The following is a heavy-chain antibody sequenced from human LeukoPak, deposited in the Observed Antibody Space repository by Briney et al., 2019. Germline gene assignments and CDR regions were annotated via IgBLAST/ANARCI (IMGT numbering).Heavy chain of an antibody. V-gene: IGHV1-18*01. CDR1: GYTFTSYG. D-gene: IGHD1-7*01. CDR2: ISTYNGNT. J-gene: IGHJ4*02. Sequence: ASVKVSCKASGYTFTSYGITWVRQAPGQGLEWMGWISTYNGNTNYAQRLQGRVTMTTDTSTSTAYMELRSLRSDDTAVYYCARNWNFDRSADYWGQGTLVTVSS. CDR3: ARNWNFDRSADY.